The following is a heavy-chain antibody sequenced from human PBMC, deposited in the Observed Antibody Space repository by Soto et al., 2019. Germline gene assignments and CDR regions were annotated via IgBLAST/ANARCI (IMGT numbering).Heavy chain of an antibody. J-gene: IGHJ4*02. CDR3: AKARCSTSNCYVPDY. Sequence: EVLLLESGGGLVQPGGSLRLSCAASGFSFSTYTMSWVRRAPGKGLEWVSTISGSGDSPSYADSVQGRFTISRDNPKRALYLQMNNLRAEDRARYYCAKARCSTSNCYVPDYWGQGTLVTVSS. V-gene: IGHV3-23*01. D-gene: IGHD2-2*01. CDR2: ISGSGDSP. CDR1: GFSFSTYT.